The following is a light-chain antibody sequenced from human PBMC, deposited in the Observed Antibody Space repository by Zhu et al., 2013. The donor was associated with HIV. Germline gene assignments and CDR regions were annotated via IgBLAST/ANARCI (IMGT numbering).Light chain of an antibody. CDR2: EVS. Sequence: QSALTQPASVSGSPGQSITISCTGTSSDIGDYNYVSWYQQHPVKAPKLMIYEVSKRPSGVPDRFSGSKSGNTASLTISGLQAEDEGDYYCSSYTINTLQLFGGGTKVTVL. V-gene: IGLV2-14*01. CDR3: SSYTINTLQL. J-gene: IGLJ3*02. CDR1: SSDIGDYNY.